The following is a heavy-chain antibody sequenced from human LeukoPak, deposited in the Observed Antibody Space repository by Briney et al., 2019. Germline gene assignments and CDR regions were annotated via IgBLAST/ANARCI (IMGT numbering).Heavy chain of an antibody. V-gene: IGHV3-23*01. D-gene: IGHD2-21*02. J-gene: IGHJ6*02. CDR2: ISGSGGST. CDR1: GFTFSSYA. CDR3: AKEGAYCGGDCYPAYYYGMDV. Sequence: GGSLRLSCAASGFTFSSYAMSWVRQAPGKGLEWVSAISGSGGSTYYADSVKGRFTISRDNSKNTLYLQMNSLRAEDTAVYYCAKEGAYCGGDCYPAYYYGMDVWGQGTTVTVSS.